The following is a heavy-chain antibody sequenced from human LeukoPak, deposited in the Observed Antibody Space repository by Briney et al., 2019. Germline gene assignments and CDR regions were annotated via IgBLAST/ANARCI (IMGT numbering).Heavy chain of an antibody. J-gene: IGHJ4*02. Sequence: GRSLRLSCAASGFTFSSYGMHWVRQAPGKGLEWVAVISYDGSNKYYADSVKGRFTISRDNSKNTLYLQMNSLRAEDTAVYYCARDFLLTGYYIPTYYFDYWGQGTLVTVSS. V-gene: IGHV3-30*03. CDR3: ARDFLLTGYYIPTYYFDY. D-gene: IGHD3-9*01. CDR2: ISYDGSNK. CDR1: GFTFSSYG.